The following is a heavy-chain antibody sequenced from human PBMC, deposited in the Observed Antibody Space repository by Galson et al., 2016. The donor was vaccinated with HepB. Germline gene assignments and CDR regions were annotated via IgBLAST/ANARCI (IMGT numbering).Heavy chain of an antibody. CDR3: AKRAVTGTWYFDL. J-gene: IGHJ2*01. Sequence: SLRLSCAASAFTFTNHAMHWVRQAPGRGLEWVSCISGSGTLTYYTDSVKGRFTISRDNSKNTLNLQMNSLRAEDTAVYYCAKRAVTGTWYFDLWGRGALVSVSS. CDR2: ISGSGTLT. D-gene: IGHD6-19*01. CDR1: AFTFTNHA. V-gene: IGHV3-23*01.